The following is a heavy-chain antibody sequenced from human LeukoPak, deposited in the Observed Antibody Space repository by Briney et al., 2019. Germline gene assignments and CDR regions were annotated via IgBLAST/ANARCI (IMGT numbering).Heavy chain of an antibody. V-gene: IGHV1-2*02. CDR1: GYTFTGYH. J-gene: IGHJ6*02. Sequence: ASVKVSCKASGYTFTGYHMHWVRQAPGQGLEWMGWINPNSGRTNYAQTFQGRVTMTRDTSISTAYMELSRLRSDDTAVYYCARSSPPEGHIVVVPAAKGADYYYYGMDVWGQGTTVTVSS. CDR2: INPNSGRT. D-gene: IGHD2-2*01. CDR3: ARSSPPEGHIVVVPAAKGADYYYYGMDV.